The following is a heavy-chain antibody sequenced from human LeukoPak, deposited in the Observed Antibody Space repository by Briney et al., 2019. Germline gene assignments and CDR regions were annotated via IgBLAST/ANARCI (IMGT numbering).Heavy chain of an antibody. J-gene: IGHJ6*02. CDR1: GFTFSSYA. CDR2: ISYDGSNK. Sequence: GGSLRLSCAASGFTFSSYAMHWVRQAPGKGLEWLPVISYDGSNKYYADSVKGRFTISRDNSKNTLYLQMNSLRAEDTAVYYCARDYHYGMDVWGQGTTVTVSS. V-gene: IGHV3-30-3*01. CDR3: ARDYHYGMDV.